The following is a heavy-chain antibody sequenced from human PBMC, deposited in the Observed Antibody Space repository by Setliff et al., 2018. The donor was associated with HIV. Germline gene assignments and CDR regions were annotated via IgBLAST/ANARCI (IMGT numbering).Heavy chain of an antibody. Sequence: SETLSLTCTVSGGSISTSRYYWGWIRQPPGKGLEWIGSINYRGNTYYNPSLKSRAAISVDTSKNQISLKLSSVTAADTAVYYCATWGGSPDGYFYYYMDVWGKGTTVTVSS. D-gene: IGHD1-26*01. V-gene: IGHV4-39*01. CDR1: GGSISTSRYY. CDR2: INYRGNT. CDR3: ATWGGSPDGYFYYYMDV. J-gene: IGHJ6*03.